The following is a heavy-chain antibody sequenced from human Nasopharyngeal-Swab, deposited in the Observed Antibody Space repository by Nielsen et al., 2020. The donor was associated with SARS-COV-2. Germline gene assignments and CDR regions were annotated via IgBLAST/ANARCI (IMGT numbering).Heavy chain of an antibody. V-gene: IGHV4-31*03. CDR2: IYYSGST. Sequence: TLSLTCTVSGGSISSGGSYWSWIRQHPGKGLEWIGYIYYSGSTYYNPSLKSRVTISVDTSKNQFSLKLSSVTAADTAVYYCARAGITIFGVVTHFDYWGQGTLVTVSS. CDR3: ARAGITIFGVVTHFDY. D-gene: IGHD3-3*01. J-gene: IGHJ4*02. CDR1: GGSISSGGSY.